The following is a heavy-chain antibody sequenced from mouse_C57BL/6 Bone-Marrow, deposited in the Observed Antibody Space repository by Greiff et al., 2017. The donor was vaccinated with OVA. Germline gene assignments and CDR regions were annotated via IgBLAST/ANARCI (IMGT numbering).Heavy chain of an antibody. CDR1: GFTFSDYY. Sequence: DVKLVESEGGLVQPGSSMKLSCTASGFTFSDYYMALVRQVPEKGLEWVANINYDGSSTYYLDSLKSRFIISRDNAKNILYLQMSSLKSEDTATYYCARDPYAMDYWGQGTSVTVSS. CDR2: INYDGSST. CDR3: ARDPYAMDY. J-gene: IGHJ4*01. V-gene: IGHV5-16*01.